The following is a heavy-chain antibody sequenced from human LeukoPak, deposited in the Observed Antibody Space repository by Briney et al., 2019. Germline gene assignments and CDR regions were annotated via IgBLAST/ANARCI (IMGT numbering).Heavy chain of an antibody. CDR2: INHSGST. Sequence: PSETLSLTCAVYGGSFSGYYWSWIRQPPGKGLEWLGEINHSGSTNYNPSLKSRVTISVDTSKNQFSLKLSSVTAADTAVYYCARYRYSSSWNPWITWGQGTLVTVSS. D-gene: IGHD6-13*01. V-gene: IGHV4-34*01. J-gene: IGHJ5*02. CDR3: ARYRYSSSWNPWIT. CDR1: GGSFSGYY.